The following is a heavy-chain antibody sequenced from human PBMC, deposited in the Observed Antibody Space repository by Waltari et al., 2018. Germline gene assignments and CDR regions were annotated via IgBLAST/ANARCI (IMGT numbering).Heavy chain of an antibody. CDR3: ARENDDAFDI. J-gene: IGHJ3*02. D-gene: IGHD1-1*01. Sequence: EVQLVESGGGLVQPGGSLRLSCAASGFTFSTYEMNWVRQTPGTGLWWLSYMSGTGHTRYYADSVKGRFTISRDNAKNSLYLQMNSLRAEDTAVYYCARENDDAFDIWGQGTMVAVSS. CDR2: MSGTGHTR. V-gene: IGHV3-48*03. CDR1: GFTFSTYE.